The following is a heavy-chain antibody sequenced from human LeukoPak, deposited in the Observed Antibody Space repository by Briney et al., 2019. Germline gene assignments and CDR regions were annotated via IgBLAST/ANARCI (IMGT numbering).Heavy chain of an antibody. J-gene: IGHJ4*02. CDR1: GFTFSSYA. V-gene: IGHV3-23*01. CDR3: AKGVLGYCRSTSCYADY. Sequence: PGGSLRLSCAASGFTFSSYAMSWVRQAPGKGLEWVSTISVSGGSTYYADSVKGRFTISRDNSKNTLFLQMNSLRAEDTAVYYCAKGVLGYCRSTSCYADYWGQGTLVTVSS. D-gene: IGHD2-2*01. CDR2: ISVSGGST.